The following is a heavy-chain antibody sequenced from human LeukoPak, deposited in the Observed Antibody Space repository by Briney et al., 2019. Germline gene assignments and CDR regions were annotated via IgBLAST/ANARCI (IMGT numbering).Heavy chain of an antibody. CDR2: IIPIFGTA. J-gene: IGHJ4*02. Sequence: SVRVSCKASGGTFSSYAISWVRQAPGQGLEWMGGIIPIFGTANYAQKFQGRVTITADESTSTAYIELSSLRSEDTAVYYCARGIGYGNFDYWGQGTLVTVSS. V-gene: IGHV1-69*13. CDR3: ARGIGYGNFDY. CDR1: GGTFSSYA. D-gene: IGHD5-18*01.